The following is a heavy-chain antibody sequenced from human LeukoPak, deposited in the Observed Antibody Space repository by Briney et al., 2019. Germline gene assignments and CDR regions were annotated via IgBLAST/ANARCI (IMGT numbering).Heavy chain of an antibody. CDR3: ARANSGSGDY. Sequence: ASVKVSCKASGYSLTSYAMNWVRQAPGQGLEWMGWINTNTGNPTYVEGFTGRVVFSLDTSVSTSYLQISSLKAEDTAVYYCARANSGSGDYWGQGTLVTVSS. J-gene: IGHJ4*02. CDR2: INTNTGNP. D-gene: IGHD6-19*01. V-gene: IGHV7-4-1*02. CDR1: GYSLTSYA.